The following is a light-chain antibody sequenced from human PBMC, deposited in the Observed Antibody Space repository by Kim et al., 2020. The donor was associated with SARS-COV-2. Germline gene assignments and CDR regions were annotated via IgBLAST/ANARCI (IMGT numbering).Light chain of an antibody. CDR1: QDINTW. V-gene: IGKV1-12*01. CDR2: GAS. J-gene: IGKJ1*01. CDR3: QQANSFPPWT. Sequence: ASVGDRVTVSCRASQDINTWLGWYQQKPGKAPKLLFYGASNLQSGVPSRFSGSGSGTDFTLTISRLQPDDCATYYCQQANSFPPWTFGQGTKLEI.